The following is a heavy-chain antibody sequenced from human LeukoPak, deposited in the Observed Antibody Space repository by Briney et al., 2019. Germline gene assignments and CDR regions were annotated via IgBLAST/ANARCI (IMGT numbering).Heavy chain of an antibody. Sequence: SETLSLTCTVSGGSISSATYYWDWIRQAPGKGLEWIGNIYHSGITYYNPSLESRVTMSVDTSKNQFSLKLNSLTAADTAVYYCARHHSALNWFDPWGQGTLVTVSS. V-gene: IGHV4-39*01. J-gene: IGHJ5*02. CDR3: ARHHSALNWFDP. D-gene: IGHD2-21*01. CDR1: GGSISSATYY. CDR2: IYHSGIT.